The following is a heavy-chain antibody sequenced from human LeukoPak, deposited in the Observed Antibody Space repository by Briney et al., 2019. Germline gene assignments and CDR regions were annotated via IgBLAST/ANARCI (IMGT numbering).Heavy chain of an antibody. Sequence: GGSLRLSCAASGFTFGPYTMNWVRQALGKGLEWVSYISSSDTIYYADSVKGRFTISRDNAKNSLYLQMNSLRAEDTAVYYCASGMRVGPNIWGQGTLVTVSS. CDR3: ASGMRVGPNI. J-gene: IGHJ4*02. CDR2: ISSSDTI. CDR1: GFTFGPYT. V-gene: IGHV3-48*04. D-gene: IGHD1-26*01.